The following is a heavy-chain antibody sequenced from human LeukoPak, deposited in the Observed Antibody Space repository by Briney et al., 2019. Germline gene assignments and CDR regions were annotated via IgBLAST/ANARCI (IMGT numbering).Heavy chain of an antibody. Sequence: SETLSLTCTVSGGSISSSSYYWGWIRQPPGKGLEWIGSIYYSGSTYYNPSLKSRVTISVDTSKNQFSLKLSPVTAADTAVYYCARGARGWFDPWGQGTLVTVSS. D-gene: IGHD4/OR15-4a*01. J-gene: IGHJ5*02. CDR1: GGSISSSSYY. CDR2: IYYSGST. V-gene: IGHV4-39*07. CDR3: ARGARGWFDP.